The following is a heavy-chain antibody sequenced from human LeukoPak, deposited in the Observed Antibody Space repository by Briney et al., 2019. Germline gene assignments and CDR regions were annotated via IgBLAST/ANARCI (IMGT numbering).Heavy chain of an antibody. CDR2: INPSGGST. CDR1: GYTFTSYY. CDR3: ARCDSGYPDAFDI. V-gene: IGHV1-46*01. D-gene: IGHD5-12*01. J-gene: IGHJ3*02. Sequence: ASVKVSCKASGYTFTSYYMHWVQQAPGQGLEWMGIINPSGGSTSYAQKFQGRVTMTRDTSTSTVYMELSSLRSEDTAVYYCARCDSGYPDAFDIWGQGTMVTVSS.